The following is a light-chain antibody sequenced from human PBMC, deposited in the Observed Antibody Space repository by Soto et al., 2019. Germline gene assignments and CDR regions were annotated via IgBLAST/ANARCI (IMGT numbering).Light chain of an antibody. J-gene: IGLJ2*01. CDR3: SAFATSGTTVI. Sequence: QSVLTQPASVSGSPGQSITISCTGTNNDVGAYPYVSWYQQHPGTAPKLIIYEVTNRPSGISDLFSGSKSGNTASLTISGLKAEDESDYYCSAFATSGTTVIFGGGTKLTVL. CDR1: NNDVGAYPY. V-gene: IGLV2-14*01. CDR2: EVT.